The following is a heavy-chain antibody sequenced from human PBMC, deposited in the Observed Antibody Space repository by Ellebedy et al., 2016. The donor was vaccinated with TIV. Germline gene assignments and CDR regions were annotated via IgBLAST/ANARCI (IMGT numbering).Heavy chain of an antibody. CDR1: RYTVTEAS. D-gene: IGHD1-26*01. J-gene: IGHJ4*02. CDR2: FDSHQQKR. V-gene: IGHV1-24*01. Sequence: ASVKVSCXVSRYTVTEASMHWVRQAPGKGLEWMGGFDSHQQKRIQSQKMQDRVTMTEDTSTDTAFLELRGLRSEDTAVYYCATELGVPTTGWGQGTLVIVSS. CDR3: ATELGVPTTG.